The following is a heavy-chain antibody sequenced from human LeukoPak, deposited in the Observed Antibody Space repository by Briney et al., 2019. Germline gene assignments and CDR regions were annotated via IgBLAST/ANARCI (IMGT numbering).Heavy chain of an antibody. V-gene: IGHV4-38-2*02. J-gene: IGHJ5*02. CDR1: GYSISSGYY. D-gene: IGHD1-26*01. CDR2: IYHSGST. Sequence: SETLSLTCTVSGYSISSGYYWGWIRQPPGKGLEWIGSIYHSGSTYYNPSLKSRVTISVDTSKNQFSLKLSSVTAADTAVYYCARVGAHYHWFDPWGQGTLVTVSS. CDR3: ARVGAHYHWFDP.